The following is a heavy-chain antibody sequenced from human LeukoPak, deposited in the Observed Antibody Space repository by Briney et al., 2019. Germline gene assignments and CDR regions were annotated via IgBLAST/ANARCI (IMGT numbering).Heavy chain of an antibody. Sequence: ASVKVSCKASGYTFTSYYMHWVRQAPGQGLERMGIINPSGGSTSYAQKFQGRVTMTRDTSTSTVYMELSSLRSEDTAVYYCARESKVVPAAGYFDYWGQGTLVTVSS. CDR3: ARESKVVPAAGYFDY. CDR1: GYTFTSYY. CDR2: INPSGGST. D-gene: IGHD2-2*01. J-gene: IGHJ4*02. V-gene: IGHV1-46*01.